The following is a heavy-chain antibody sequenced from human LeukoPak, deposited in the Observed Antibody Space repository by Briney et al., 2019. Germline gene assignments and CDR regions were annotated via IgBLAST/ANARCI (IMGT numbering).Heavy chain of an antibody. CDR3: ARRDPHTMKFDP. CDR1: GGTFSSYA. V-gene: IGHV1-69*04. J-gene: IGHJ5*02. D-gene: IGHD3-22*01. CDR2: IIPIFGIA. Sequence: SVKVSCKASGGTFSSYAISWVRQAPGQGLEWMGRIIPIFGIANYAQKFQGRVTITADKSASTAYMELSSLRSEDTAVYYCARRDPHTMKFDPWGQGTLVTVSS.